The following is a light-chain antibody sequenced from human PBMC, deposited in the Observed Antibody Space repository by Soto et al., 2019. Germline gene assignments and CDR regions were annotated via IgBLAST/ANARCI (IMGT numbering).Light chain of an antibody. V-gene: IGKV1-5*03. CDR3: QQYNRYWT. CDR1: QSISNS. Sequence: DIQMTQSPSTLSASVGDRVTITCRATQSISNSLAWYQQKPGKAPKLLIYKSSSLESGVPSRFSGSGSWTECTLIITNLQPDDFATYYCQQYNRYWTFGQGTKVEIK. J-gene: IGKJ1*01. CDR2: KSS.